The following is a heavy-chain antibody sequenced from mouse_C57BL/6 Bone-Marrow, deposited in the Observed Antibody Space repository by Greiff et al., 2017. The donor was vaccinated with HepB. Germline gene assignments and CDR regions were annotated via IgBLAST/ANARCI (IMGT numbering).Heavy chain of an antibody. CDR1: GFTFSSYG. Sequence: EVKLVESGGDLVKPGGSLKLSCAASGFTFSSYGMSWVRQTPDKRLEWVATISSGGSYTYYPDSVKGRFTISRDNAKNTLYLQRSSLKSEDTAMYYCARLDYYAMDYWGQGTSVTVSS. V-gene: IGHV5-6*01. CDR3: ARLDYYAMDY. J-gene: IGHJ4*01. CDR2: ISSGGSYT.